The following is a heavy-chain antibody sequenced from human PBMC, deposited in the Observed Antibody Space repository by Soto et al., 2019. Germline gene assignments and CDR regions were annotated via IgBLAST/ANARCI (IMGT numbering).Heavy chain of an antibody. J-gene: IGHJ4*02. CDR3: ENEIIVIPGAKGLDY. Sequence: GASVKVSCKASGGTFSSYAISWVRQAPGQGLEWMGGIIPIFGTANYAQKFQGRVTITAAESTSTAYMELSSLRSEDTAVYFCENEIIVIPGAKGLDYWGQGALVTVSS. V-gene: IGHV1-69*13. CDR1: GGTFSSYA. D-gene: IGHD2-2*01. CDR2: IIPIFGTA.